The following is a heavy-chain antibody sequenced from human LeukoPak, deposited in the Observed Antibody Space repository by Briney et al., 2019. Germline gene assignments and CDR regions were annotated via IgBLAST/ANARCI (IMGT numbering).Heavy chain of an antibody. Sequence: GGSLRLSCAASGFTFKSYGMHWVRQAPGKGLEWVGVISYEGSNKYYADSVKGRFTISRDNSKNTLYLQMLSLRADDTAVYYCARDRLHYDSLTGYPADWGQGTLVTVSS. CDR2: ISYEGSNK. CDR3: ARDRLHYDSLTGYPAD. CDR1: GFTFKSYG. D-gene: IGHD3-9*01. J-gene: IGHJ4*02. V-gene: IGHV3-30*03.